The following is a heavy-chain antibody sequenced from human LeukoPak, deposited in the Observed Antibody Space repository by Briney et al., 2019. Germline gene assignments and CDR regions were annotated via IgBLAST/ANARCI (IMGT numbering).Heavy chain of an antibody. CDR3: ARCLDYYGSGSYYKSPLYYYYMDV. CDR1: GGSFSGYY. CDR2: INHSGST. Sequence: SETLSLTYAVYGGSFSGYYWSWIRQPPGKGLEWIGEINHSGSTNYNPSLKSRVTVSVDTSKNQFSLKLSSVTAADTAVYYCARCLDYYGSGSYYKSPLYYYYMDVWGKGTTVTVSS. V-gene: IGHV4-34*01. J-gene: IGHJ6*03. D-gene: IGHD3-10*01.